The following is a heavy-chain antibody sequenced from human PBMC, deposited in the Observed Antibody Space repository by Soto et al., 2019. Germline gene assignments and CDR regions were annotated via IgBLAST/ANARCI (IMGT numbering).Heavy chain of an antibody. CDR2: IIPILGIA. D-gene: IGHD6-19*01. CDR1: GGTFSSYT. J-gene: IGHJ4*02. Sequence: SVKVSCKASGGTFSSYTISWVRQAPGQGLEWMGRIIPILGIANYAQKFQGRVTITADKSTSTAYMELSSLRSEDTAVYYCARGPLDSGWYFGYWGQGTLVTVSS. V-gene: IGHV1-69*02. CDR3: ARGPLDSGWYFGY.